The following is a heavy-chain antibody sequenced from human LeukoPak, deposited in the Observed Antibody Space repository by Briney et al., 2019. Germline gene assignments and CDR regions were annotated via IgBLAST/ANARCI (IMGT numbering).Heavy chain of an antibody. V-gene: IGHV3-21*01. J-gene: IGHJ4*02. D-gene: IGHD3-10*01. Sequence: GGSLRLSCTASGFTFSAYSMNWVRQAPGKGLEWVSYISSTSTYIYYADSVKGRFTISRDNAKNSLYLQMNSLRAEDTAVYYCAKQARRAYYYGSGTYAGSHYFDFWGQGTLVTVSS. CDR1: GFTFSAYS. CDR3: AKQARRAYYYGSGTYAGSHYFDF. CDR2: ISSTSTYI.